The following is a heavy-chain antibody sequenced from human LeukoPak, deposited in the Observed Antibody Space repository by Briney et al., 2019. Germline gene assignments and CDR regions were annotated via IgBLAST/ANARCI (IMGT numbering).Heavy chain of an antibody. V-gene: IGHV3-7*03. CDR1: GFTFGTYW. Sequence: GGSLRLSCVASGFTFGTYWMTWVRQAPGMGLEWVANIKEDGSEKYYVDSVKGRFTISRDNAKNSLFLQMNSLRAEDTAVYYCARVPGYTYGRGTMDSWGQGTLVTVSS. CDR2: IKEDGSEK. J-gene: IGHJ4*02. D-gene: IGHD5-18*01. CDR3: ARVPGYTYGRGTMDS.